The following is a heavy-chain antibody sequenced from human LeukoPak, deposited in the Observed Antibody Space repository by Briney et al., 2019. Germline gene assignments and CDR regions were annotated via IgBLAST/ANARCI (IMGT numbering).Heavy chain of an antibody. Sequence: PGGSLRLSCAASGFTFSSYGMHWVRQAPGRGLEWVAVIWYDGSNKYYADSVKGRFTISRDNSKNTLYLQMNSLRAEDTAVYYCARYDGDYEQGIDYWGQGTRVTVSS. CDR1: GFTFSSYG. J-gene: IGHJ4*02. D-gene: IGHD4-17*01. V-gene: IGHV3-33*01. CDR3: ARYDGDYEQGIDY. CDR2: IWYDGSNK.